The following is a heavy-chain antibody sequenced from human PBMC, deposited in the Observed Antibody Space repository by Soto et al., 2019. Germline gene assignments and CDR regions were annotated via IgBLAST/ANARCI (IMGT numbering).Heavy chain of an antibody. D-gene: IGHD6-19*01. CDR1: GFSFTSHN. V-gene: IGHV3-21*04. Sequence: PGGSLRLSCAASGFSFTSHNMNWVRQAPGKGLEWVSCISPSGSYIYYGDSVKGRFTISRDNAKNTVYLQMNSLRAEDTAVYYCAKDSGWLARNWGQGTLVTVSS. CDR3: AKDSGWLARN. CDR2: ISPSGSYI. J-gene: IGHJ4*02.